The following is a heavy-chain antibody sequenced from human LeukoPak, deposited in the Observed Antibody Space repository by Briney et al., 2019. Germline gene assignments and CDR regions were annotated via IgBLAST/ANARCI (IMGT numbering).Heavy chain of an antibody. CDR3: ARDAWYSRGWHWTFDY. D-gene: IGHD6-19*01. J-gene: IGHJ4*02. CDR2: IWYDGSEK. V-gene: IGHV3-33*08. Sequence: GGSLRLSCAASGFTFSSYWMTWVRQAPGKGLEWVAIIWYDGSEKYYADSVKGRFTISRDNSENTLYLQMNSLRAEDTAVYYCARDAWYSRGWHWTFDYWGRGTLVTVSS. CDR1: GFTFSSYW.